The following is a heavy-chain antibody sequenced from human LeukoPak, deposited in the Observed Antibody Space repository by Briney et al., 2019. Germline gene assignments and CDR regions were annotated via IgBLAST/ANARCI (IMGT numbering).Heavy chain of an antibody. CDR2: ISYDGSNK. J-gene: IGHJ3*02. D-gene: IGHD3-10*01. CDR1: GFTFSSYA. V-gene: IGHV3-30*04. Sequence: GGSLRLSCAASGFTFSSYAMSWVRQAPGKGLEWVAVISYDGSNKYYADSVKGRFTISRDNSKNTLYLQMNSLRAEDTAVYYCASGGFGELTDAFDIWGQGTMVTVSS. CDR3: ASGGFGELTDAFDI.